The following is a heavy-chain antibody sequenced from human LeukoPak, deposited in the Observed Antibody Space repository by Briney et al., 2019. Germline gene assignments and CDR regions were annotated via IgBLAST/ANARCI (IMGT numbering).Heavy chain of an antibody. D-gene: IGHD3-22*01. CDR1: GFTFSSYA. J-gene: IGHJ6*03. Sequence: GGSLRLSCAGSGFTFSSYAMSWVRQAPGKGLEWVSAISSSGGRTYYADSVKGRLTISRDNSKNTLYLQMNSLRAEDTAVYYCAKMGSGSGYNYYYYYYMDVWGKGTTVTVSS. V-gene: IGHV3-23*01. CDR2: ISSSGGRT. CDR3: AKMGSGSGYNYYYYYYMDV.